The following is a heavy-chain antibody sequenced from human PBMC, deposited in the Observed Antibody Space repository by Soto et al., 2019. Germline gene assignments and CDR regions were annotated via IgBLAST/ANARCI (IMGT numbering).Heavy chain of an antibody. D-gene: IGHD2-2*02. Sequence: QVQLQQWGTGLLKPSETLSLTCAVYGETFSGFFWSWIRQPPGEGLEWIGEINYSGSVNYNPSLNQSRVSSSLDATKNQFSLKLRSVTAADTAIYYCARRVPGIPTDYWGRGILVTVSS. CDR2: INYSGSV. CDR1: GETFSGFF. V-gene: IGHV4-34*01. J-gene: IGHJ4*01. CDR3: ARRVPGIPTDY.